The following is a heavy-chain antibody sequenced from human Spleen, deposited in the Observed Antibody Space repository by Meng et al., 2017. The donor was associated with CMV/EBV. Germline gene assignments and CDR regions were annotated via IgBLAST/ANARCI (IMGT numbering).Heavy chain of an antibody. D-gene: IGHD1-1*01. V-gene: IGHV4-39*02. Sequence: SETLSLTCTVSGDSIISSSSYYWGWIRQPPGKGLEWIGSIYYSGSTYYNPSLKSRLTISVDTSKNHFSLKLSSVTAADTAVYYCARGRTIEARGYYYYYGMDVWGQGTTVTVSS. CDR2: IYYSGST. CDR1: GDSIISSSSYY. J-gene: IGHJ6*02. CDR3: ARGRTIEARGYYYYYGMDV.